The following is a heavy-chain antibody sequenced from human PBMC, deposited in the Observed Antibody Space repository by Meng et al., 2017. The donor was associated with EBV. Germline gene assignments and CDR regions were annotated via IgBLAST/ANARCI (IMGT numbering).Heavy chain of an antibody. CDR2: IYYSGST. Sequence: QGPLQEVGAGLGKPSQSLSLHCTGAGGSVSSGSYYWSWVRQPPGKGLEWTGYIYYSGSTNYNPSLKSRVTISVDTSKNKFSLKLSSVTAADTAVYYCARGRYYGDYFWFDPWGQGTLVTVAS. CDR1: GGSVSSGSYY. D-gene: IGHD4-17*01. J-gene: IGHJ5*02. CDR3: ARGRYYGDYFWFDP. V-gene: IGHV4-61*01.